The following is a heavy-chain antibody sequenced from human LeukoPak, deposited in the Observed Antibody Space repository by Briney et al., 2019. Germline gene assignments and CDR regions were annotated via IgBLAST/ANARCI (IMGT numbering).Heavy chain of an antibody. CDR3: ATDSSNGVTYAFDI. J-gene: IGHJ3*02. D-gene: IGHD5-18*01. CDR2: FDPEDEET. CDR1: GNTLTELS. V-gene: IGHV1-24*01. Sequence: ASVKVSCKVSGNTLTELSMHWVRQAPGKGLEWMGGFDPEDEETIYVQKFQGRVTMTEDTSTDTAYMELSSLRSEDTAVYYCATDSSNGVTYAFDIWGQGTMVTVSS.